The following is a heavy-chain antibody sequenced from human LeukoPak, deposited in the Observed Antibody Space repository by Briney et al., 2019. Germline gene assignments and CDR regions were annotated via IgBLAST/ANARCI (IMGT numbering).Heavy chain of an antibody. Sequence: PGGSLRLSCAASGFTFSSYAMHWVRQAPGKGLEWVAVISYDGSNKYYADSVKGRFTISRDNSKNTLYLQMNSLRAEDTAVYYCARGGYSGYDWAVGDYWGQGTLVTVSS. D-gene: IGHD5-12*01. CDR1: GFTFSSYA. CDR2: ISYDGSNK. V-gene: IGHV3-30-3*01. J-gene: IGHJ4*02. CDR3: ARGGYSGYDWAVGDY.